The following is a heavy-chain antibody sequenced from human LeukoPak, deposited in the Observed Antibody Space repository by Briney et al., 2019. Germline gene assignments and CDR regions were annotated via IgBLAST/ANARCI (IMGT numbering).Heavy chain of an antibody. CDR3: ARDRSAGIAAAGDAFDI. D-gene: IGHD6-13*01. V-gene: IGHV3-48*01. Sequence: PGGSLRLSCAGSGFTFSFYSMNWVRQAPGKGLEWVSFITDSGSSIYYADSVKGRFTISRDNANNSLYLQMNSLRAEDTAVYYCARDRSAGIAAAGDAFDIWGQGTMVTVSS. CDR1: GFTFSFYS. CDR2: ITDSGSSI. J-gene: IGHJ3*02.